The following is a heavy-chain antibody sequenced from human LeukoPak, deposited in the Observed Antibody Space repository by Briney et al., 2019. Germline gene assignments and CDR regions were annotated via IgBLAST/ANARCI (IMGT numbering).Heavy chain of an antibody. V-gene: IGHV3-30-3*01. CDR1: GFTFSSSA. Sequence: GGPLRLSCAASGFTFSSSAMSWVRQAPGKGLEWVAVISYDGSNKYYADSVKGRFTISRDNSKNTLYLQMNSLRAEDTAVYYCARGNYLWGQGTLVTVSS. CDR3: ARGNYL. J-gene: IGHJ5*02. CDR2: ISYDGSNK.